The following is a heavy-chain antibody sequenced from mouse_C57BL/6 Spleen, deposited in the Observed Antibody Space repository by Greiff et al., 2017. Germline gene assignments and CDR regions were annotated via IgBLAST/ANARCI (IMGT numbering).Heavy chain of an antibody. V-gene: IGHV5-17*01. CDR1: GFTFSDYG. J-gene: IGHJ4*01. Sequence: EVMLVESGGGLVKPGGSLKLSCAASGFTFSDYGMHWVRQAPEKGLEWVAYISSGSSTISYADTVKGRFTIARDNAKNTLFLQMTSLRSEDTAMYYCASNYYARDYGGQGTSVTVSS. CDR2: ISSGSSTI. CDR3: ASNYYARDY.